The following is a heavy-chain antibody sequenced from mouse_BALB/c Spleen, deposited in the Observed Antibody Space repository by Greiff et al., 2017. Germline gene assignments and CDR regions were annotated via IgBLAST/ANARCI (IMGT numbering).Heavy chain of an antibody. Sequence: QVQLQQSGPGLVQPSQSLSITCTVSGFSLTSYGVHWVRQSPGKGLEWLGVIWSGGSTDYNAAFISRLSISKDNSKSQVFFKMNSLQADDTAIYYCARIFPDYYGSRNGFDYWGQGTTLTVSS. J-gene: IGHJ2*01. CDR3: ARIFPDYYGSRNGFDY. CDR2: IWSGGST. CDR1: GFSLTSYG. D-gene: IGHD1-1*01. V-gene: IGHV2-4-1*01.